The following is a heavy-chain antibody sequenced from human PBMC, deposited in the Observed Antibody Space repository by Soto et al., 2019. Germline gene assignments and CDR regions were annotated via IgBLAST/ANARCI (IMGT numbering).Heavy chain of an antibody. CDR1: GGSISSGGYY. CDR3: AREGGIVGATAADY. D-gene: IGHD1-26*01. CDR2: IYYSGST. J-gene: IGHJ4*02. Sequence: QVQLQESGPGLVQPSQTLSLTCTVSGGSISSGGYYWSWIRQHPGKGLEWIGYIYYSGSTYYNPSLNSRVTIPVDTSKNQFSRKLSSVTAADTAVYYRAREGGIVGATAADYWGQGTLVTVSS. V-gene: IGHV4-31*03.